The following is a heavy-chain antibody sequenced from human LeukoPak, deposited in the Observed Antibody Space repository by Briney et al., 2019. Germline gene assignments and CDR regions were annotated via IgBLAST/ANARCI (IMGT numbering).Heavy chain of an antibody. J-gene: IGHJ4*02. CDR3: ARAPFPGDFGGNFDY. D-gene: IGHD4-23*01. CDR2: IYYSGST. V-gene: IGHV4-59*01. CDR1: GGSFRNYY. Sequence: SETLSLTCTVCGGSFRNYYWSWIRQPPGKGLEWIGFIYYSGSTNYNPSLKSRVTISVDTSKNQFSLRLSSVTAADTAVYYCARAPFPGDFGGNFDYWGQGTLVTVSS.